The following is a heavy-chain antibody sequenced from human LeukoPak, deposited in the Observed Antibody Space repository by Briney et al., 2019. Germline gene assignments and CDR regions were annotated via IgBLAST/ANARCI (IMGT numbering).Heavy chain of an antibody. Sequence: SETLSLTCSVSGASISNLYLSWIRQPAGKGLEWIGRIYVSGRIDYNPSLRSRVTMSVDTSKNQLSLRVRSVTAADTGVYYCARDSGTTGEVKFDPWGQGTLVTVSS. V-gene: IGHV4-4*07. CDR2: IYVSGRI. CDR1: GASISNLY. J-gene: IGHJ5*02. CDR3: ARDSGTTGEVKFDP. D-gene: IGHD3-10*01.